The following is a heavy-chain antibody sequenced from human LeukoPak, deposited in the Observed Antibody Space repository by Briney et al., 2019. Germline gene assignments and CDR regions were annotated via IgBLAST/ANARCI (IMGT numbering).Heavy chain of an antibody. CDR2: ISSSGSTI. V-gene: IGHV3-48*03. CDR3: VRQLRDGYNYRCFDY. CDR1: GFTLSSYE. D-gene: IGHD5-24*01. Sequence: GGSLRLSCAASGFTLSSYEMNWLRQAPGKGLEWVSYISSSGSTIYYADSVKGRFTISRDNAKNSLYLQMNSLRAEDTAVYYCVRQLRDGYNYRCFDYWGQGTLVTVSS. J-gene: IGHJ4*02.